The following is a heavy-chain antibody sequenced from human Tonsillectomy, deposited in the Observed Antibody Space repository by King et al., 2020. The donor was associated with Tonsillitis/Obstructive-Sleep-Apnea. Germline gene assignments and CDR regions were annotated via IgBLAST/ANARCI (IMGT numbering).Heavy chain of an antibody. V-gene: IGHV1-18*01. Sequence: VQLVESGAEVKKPGASVKVSCKASGYTFTSYGISWVRQAPGQGLEWMGWISAYNGNTNYAQKLQGRVTMTTDTSTSTAYMELRSLRSDDTAVSYCARGYSGYDYGYYYYYMDVWGKGTTVTVSS. CDR3: ARGYSGYDYGYYYYYMDV. CDR1: GYTFTSYG. J-gene: IGHJ6*03. CDR2: ISAYNGNT. D-gene: IGHD5-12*01.